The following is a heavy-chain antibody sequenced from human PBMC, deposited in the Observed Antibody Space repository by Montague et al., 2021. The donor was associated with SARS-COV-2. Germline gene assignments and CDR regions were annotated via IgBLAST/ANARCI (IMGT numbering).Heavy chain of an antibody. Sequence: SETLSLTCAVYGGSFSGHYWNWIRQAPGKGLEWIGSIYYSRSTYYNPSLKSRVTISVDTSKNQFSLKLSSVTAADTAVYYRARDPSRQPLLYPIGDYYYGMDVWGQGTTVTVSS. V-gene: IGHV4-34*01. J-gene: IGHJ6*02. CDR2: IYYSRST. CDR3: ARDPSRQPLLYPIGDYYYGMDV. CDR1: GGSFSGHY. D-gene: IGHD2-2*02.